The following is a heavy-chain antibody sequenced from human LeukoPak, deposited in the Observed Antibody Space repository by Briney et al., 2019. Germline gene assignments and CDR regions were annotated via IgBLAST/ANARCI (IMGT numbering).Heavy chain of an antibody. CDR2: ISAYNGNT. D-gene: IGHD5-24*01. J-gene: IGHJ4*02. CDR3: ARVRGRDGTYYFDY. CDR1: GYTFTSYG. Sequence: ASVKVSCKASGYTFTSYGISWVRQAPGQGLEWMGWISAYNGNTNYAQKLQGRVTVTTDTSTSTAYMELRSLTSDDTAVYYCARVRGRDGTYYFDYWGQGTLVTVSS. V-gene: IGHV1-18*01.